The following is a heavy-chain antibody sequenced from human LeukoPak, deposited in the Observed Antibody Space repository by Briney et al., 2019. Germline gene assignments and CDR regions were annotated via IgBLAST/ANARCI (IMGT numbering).Heavy chain of an antibody. D-gene: IGHD6-6*01. CDR2: IYYSGST. V-gene: IGHV4-39*01. CDR3: ARLAVAARCFDY. CDR1: GGSISSSSSY. J-gene: IGHJ4*02. Sequence: SETLSLTCTVSGGSISSSSSYWGWIRQPPGKGLEWIGSIYYSGSTYYNPSLKSRVTISVDTSKSQFSLKLSSVTAADTAVYYCARLAVAARCFDYWGQGTLVTVSS.